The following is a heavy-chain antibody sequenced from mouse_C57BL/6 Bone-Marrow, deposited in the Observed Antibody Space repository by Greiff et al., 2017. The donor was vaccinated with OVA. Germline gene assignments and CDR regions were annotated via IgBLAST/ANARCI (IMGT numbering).Heavy chain of an antibody. D-gene: IGHD2-4*01. V-gene: IGHV1-54*01. CDR2: INPGSGGT. Sequence: VQLQQSGAELVRPGTSVKVSCKASGYAFTNYLIEWVKQRPGQGLEWIGVINPGSGGTNYNEKFKGKATLTADKSSSTAYMQLSSLTSEDSAVYFCARMGLRRGPYYWGQGTTLTVSS. CDR1: GYAFTNYL. J-gene: IGHJ2*01. CDR3: ARMGLRRGPYY.